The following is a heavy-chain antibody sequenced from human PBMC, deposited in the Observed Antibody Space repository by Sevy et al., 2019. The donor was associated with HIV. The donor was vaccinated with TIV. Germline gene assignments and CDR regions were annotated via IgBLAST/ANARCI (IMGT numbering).Heavy chain of an antibody. D-gene: IGHD3-22*01. J-gene: IGHJ4*02. Sequence: SETLSLTCTVSGGSVSSGSYYWSWIRQPPGKGLEWIGYIYDSGSTNYNPSLKSRVTISVDTSKNQFSLKLSSVTAADTAVYYGASWKTYYYDSSGYYFDYWGQGTLVTVSS. CDR2: IYDSGST. CDR1: GGSVSSGSYY. V-gene: IGHV4-61*01. CDR3: ASWKTYYYDSSGYYFDY.